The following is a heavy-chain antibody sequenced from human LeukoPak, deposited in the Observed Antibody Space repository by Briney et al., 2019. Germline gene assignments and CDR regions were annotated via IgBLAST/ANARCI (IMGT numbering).Heavy chain of an antibody. CDR2: ISGSGSST. J-gene: IGHJ6*02. D-gene: IGHD3-9*01. V-gene: IGHV3-23*01. Sequence: PGGSLRLSCAASGFTFSSYAMSWVRQAPGKGLEWVSAISGSGSSTYYADSVKGRFTISRDNSKNTLYLQMNSLRAEDTAVYYCAKAPTILTGYYYYGMDVWGQGTTVTVSS. CDR3: AKAPTILTGYYYYGMDV. CDR1: GFTFSSYA.